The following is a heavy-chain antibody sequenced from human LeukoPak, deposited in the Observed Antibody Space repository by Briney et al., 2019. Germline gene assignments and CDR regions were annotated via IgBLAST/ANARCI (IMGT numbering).Heavy chain of an antibody. V-gene: IGHV4-59*01. J-gene: IGHJ3*02. CDR2: IYYSGST. CDR3: ARVGYSSSWYAAPGAFDI. CDR1: GGSISSYN. D-gene: IGHD6-13*01. Sequence: SETLSLTCTVSGGSISSYNWSWIRQPPGKGLEWIGYIYYSGSTNYNPSLKSRVTISVDTSKNQFSLKLSSVTAADTAVYYCARVGYSSSWYAAPGAFDIWGQGTMVTVSS.